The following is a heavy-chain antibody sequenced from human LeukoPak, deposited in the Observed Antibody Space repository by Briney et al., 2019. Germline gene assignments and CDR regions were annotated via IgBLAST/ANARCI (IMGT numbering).Heavy chain of an antibody. Sequence: GGSLRLSCAASGFTFSSYAMSWVRQAPGKGLEWVSAISGSGGSTYYADSVKGRFTISRDNSKNTLYLQMNSLRAEDTAVYYCAKDSLVDSKVVVAAKRLADFDYWGQGTLVTVSS. V-gene: IGHV3-23*01. CDR2: ISGSGGST. J-gene: IGHJ4*02. CDR3: AKDSLVDSKVVVAAKRLADFDY. D-gene: IGHD2-15*01. CDR1: GFTFSSYA.